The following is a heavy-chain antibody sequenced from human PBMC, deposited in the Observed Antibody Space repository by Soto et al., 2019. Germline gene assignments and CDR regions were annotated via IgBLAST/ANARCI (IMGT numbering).Heavy chain of an antibody. CDR1: GYTFSSYH. Sequence: QIQLVQSGAEVKKPGASVKVSCKASGYTFSSYHITWVGQAPGQGLEGMGWISGYNGNTNYAQNLQGRVTMTTDPPTSTAYMELRSLRSDDTAVYYCARDLPPVDYWGQGTLVTVSS. J-gene: IGHJ4*02. CDR3: ARDLPPVDY. CDR2: ISGYNGNT. V-gene: IGHV1-18*01.